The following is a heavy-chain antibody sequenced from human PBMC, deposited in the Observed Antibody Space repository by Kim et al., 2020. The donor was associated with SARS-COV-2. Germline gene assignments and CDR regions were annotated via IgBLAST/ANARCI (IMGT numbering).Heavy chain of an antibody. Sequence: GGSLRLSCTASGFTFSSYPMNWVRQAPGKGLEWVSGIVTSGANTFYADSVRGRLTISRDNSRNTLYLQMDSLRVDDTAVYYCATRLGSWGQGTLVTVSS. CDR2: IVTSGANT. CDR3: ATRLGS. V-gene: IGHV3-23*01. CDR1: GFTFSSYP. J-gene: IGHJ4*02.